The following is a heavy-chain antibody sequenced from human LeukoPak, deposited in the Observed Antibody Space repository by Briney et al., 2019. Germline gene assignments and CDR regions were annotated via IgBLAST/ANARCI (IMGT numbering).Heavy chain of an antibody. J-gene: IGHJ3*02. CDR1: GGSISSYY. CDR3: ARHTAAAGPDAFDI. CDR2: IYYSGST. D-gene: IGHD6-13*01. Sequence: KSLETLSLTCTVSGGSISSYYWSWIRQLPGKGLEWIEYIYYSGSTNYNPSLKSRVTISVDTSKNQFSLKLSSVTAADTAVYYCARHTAAAGPDAFDIWGQGTMVTVSS. V-gene: IGHV4-59*08.